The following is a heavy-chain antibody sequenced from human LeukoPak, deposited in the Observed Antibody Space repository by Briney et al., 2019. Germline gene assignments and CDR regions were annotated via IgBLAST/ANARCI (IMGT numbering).Heavy chain of an antibody. CDR3: AKASDFDSSGFPIDVFDF. D-gene: IGHD3-22*01. V-gene: IGHV3-23*01. CDR1: GFTFSTFD. J-gene: IGHJ4*02. Sequence: PGGSLRLSCAASGFTFSTFDMSWVRQAPGKGLQWVSTISGAGGTTLFADSVKGRFSISRDNSNNKVFLQMNSLRVEDTAVYYCAKASDFDSSGFPIDVFDFWGQGPLVSVAS. CDR2: ISGAGGTT.